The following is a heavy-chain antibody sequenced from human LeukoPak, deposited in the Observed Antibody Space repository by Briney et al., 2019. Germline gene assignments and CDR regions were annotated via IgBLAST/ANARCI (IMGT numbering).Heavy chain of an antibody. D-gene: IGHD7-27*01. CDR3: AGELGKDAFDI. J-gene: IGHJ3*02. CDR1: GGSMSNYY. CDR2: IYSSGST. Sequence: PSETLSLTCTVSGGSMSNYYWSWIRQPAGKGLEWVGRIYSSGSTDYNPSLKSRLTLSVDTSKNQFSLNLSSVTAADTAVYYCAGELGKDAFDIWGQGTVVTISS. V-gene: IGHV4-4*07.